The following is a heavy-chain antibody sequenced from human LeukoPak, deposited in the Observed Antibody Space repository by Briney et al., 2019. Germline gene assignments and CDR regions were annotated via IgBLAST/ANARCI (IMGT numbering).Heavy chain of an antibody. J-gene: IGHJ3*02. CDR3: ARDTGENDAFDI. Sequence: GGSLRLSCAASGFTVSSNYMSWVRQAPGKGLEWVSVIYSGDSTYYADSVKGRVTISRHNSKSTLYLQMNSLRAEDTAVYYCARDTGENDAFDIWGQGTMVTVSS. CDR2: IYSGDST. D-gene: IGHD7-27*01. CDR1: GFTVSSNY. V-gene: IGHV3-53*04.